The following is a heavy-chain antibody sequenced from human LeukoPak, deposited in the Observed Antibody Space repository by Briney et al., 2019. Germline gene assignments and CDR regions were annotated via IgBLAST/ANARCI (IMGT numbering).Heavy chain of an antibody. V-gene: IGHV4-34*01. J-gene: IGHJ5*02. CDR3: ARALMTLVRGVPRTTWFDP. CDR1: GGSFSGYY. D-gene: IGHD3-10*01. CDR2: INESGTT. Sequence: SETLPLTCTVSGGSFSGYYWTWVRQAPGKGLEWIGEINESGTTNYNASLNNRVTISVDPSKSEFSLKMTSLTAADTAVFYCARALMTLVRGVPRTTWFDPWGQGTLVTVSS.